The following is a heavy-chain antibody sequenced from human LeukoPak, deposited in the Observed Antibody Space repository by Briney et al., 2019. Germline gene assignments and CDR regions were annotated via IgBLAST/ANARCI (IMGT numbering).Heavy chain of an antibody. J-gene: IGHJ4*02. CDR2: INHSGST. CDR3: ARLARYSSGWYRGEEFDY. CDR1: GGSFSGYY. D-gene: IGHD6-19*01. V-gene: IGHV4-34*01. Sequence: PSETLSLTCAVYGGSFSGYYWSWIRQPPGKGLEWIGEINHSGSTNYNPSLKSRVTISVDTSKNQFSLKLSSVTAADTAVYYCARLARYSSGWYRGEEFDYWGQGTLVTVPS.